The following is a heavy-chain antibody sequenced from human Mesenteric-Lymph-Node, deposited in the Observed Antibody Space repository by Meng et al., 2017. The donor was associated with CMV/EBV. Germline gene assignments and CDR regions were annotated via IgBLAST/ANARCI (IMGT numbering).Heavy chain of an antibody. CDR1: GGSFSGYY. CDR3: ARHQRWLKSEGGFNY. D-gene: IGHD4-23*01. V-gene: IGHV4-34*01. J-gene: IGHJ4*02. Sequence: QVPLSHVGAGPLNSSEALSPTCAVYGGSFSGYYWSWIRQPPGKGLEWIGEINHSGSTNYNPSLKSRVTISVDTSKNQFSLKLSSVTAADTAVYYCARHQRWLKSEGGFNYWGQGTLVTVSS. CDR2: INHSGST.